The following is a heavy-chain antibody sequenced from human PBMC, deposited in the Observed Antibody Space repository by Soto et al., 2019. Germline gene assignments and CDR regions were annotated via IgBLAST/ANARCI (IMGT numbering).Heavy chain of an antibody. Sequence: ASVKVSCKASGYTFTSYGISWVRQAPGQGLEWMGWISAYNGNTNYAQKLQGRVTMTTDTSTSTADMELRSLRSDDTAVYYCARTWRVFNSGSVASLTGFDPWGQGTLVTVSS. CDR1: GYTFTSYG. CDR2: ISAYNGNT. CDR3: ARTWRVFNSGSVASLTGFDP. V-gene: IGHV1-18*01. J-gene: IGHJ5*02. D-gene: IGHD3-10*01.